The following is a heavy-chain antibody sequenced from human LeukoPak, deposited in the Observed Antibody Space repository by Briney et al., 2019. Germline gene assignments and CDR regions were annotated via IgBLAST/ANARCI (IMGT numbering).Heavy chain of an antibody. CDR1: GFTFSSYS. D-gene: IGHD4-17*01. CDR2: ISGSGGST. V-gene: IGHV3-23*01. Sequence: PGGSLRLSCAASGFTFSSYSMNWVRQAPGKGLEWVSAISGSGGSTYYADSVKGRFTISRDNSKNTLYLQMNSLRAEDTAVYYCAKDSRGYGDYGDIPVYWGQGTLVTVSS. CDR3: AKDSRGYGDYGDIPVY. J-gene: IGHJ4*02.